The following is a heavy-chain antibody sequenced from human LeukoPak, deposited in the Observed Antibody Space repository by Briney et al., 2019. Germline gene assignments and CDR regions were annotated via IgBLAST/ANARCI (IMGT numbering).Heavy chain of an antibody. J-gene: IGHJ5*02. CDR1: GFTFSNYW. CDR3: IRDFRSADL. CDR2: IYVDGRTT. V-gene: IGHV3-74*01. Sequence: PGGSLRLSCVASGFTFSNYWMHWVRKPPGKGLVWVSRIYVDGRTTNYADSVKGRFTISRDNAKNTVYLEMNSLSVEDTATYYCIRDFRSADLWGQGTLVTVTS.